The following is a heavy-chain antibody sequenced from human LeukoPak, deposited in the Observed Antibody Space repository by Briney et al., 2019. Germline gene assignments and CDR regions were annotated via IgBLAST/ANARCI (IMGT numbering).Heavy chain of an antibody. D-gene: IGHD2-15*01. CDR2: IIPIFGTA. J-gene: IGHJ5*02. CDR1: GGTFGSYA. CDR3: ARGGYCSGGSCYSGSNRWFDP. V-gene: IGHV1-69*13. Sequence: SVKVSCKASGGTFGSYAISWVRQAPGQGLEWMGGIIPIFGTANYAQKFQGRVTITADESTSTAYMELSSLRCEDTGVYYRARGGYCSGGSCYSGSNRWFDPWGQGTLVTVSS.